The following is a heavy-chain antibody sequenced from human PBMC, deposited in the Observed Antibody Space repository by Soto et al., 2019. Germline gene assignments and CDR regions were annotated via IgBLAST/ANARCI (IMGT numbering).Heavy chain of an antibody. J-gene: IGHJ4*02. CDR3: AKDLGSTVTTYYFDY. Sequence: GGSLRLSCAASGFTFSSYAMSWVRQAPGKGLEWVSAISGSGGSTYYADSVKGRFTISRDNSKNTLYLQMNSLRAEDTAVYYCAKDLGSTVTTYYFDYWGQGTLVTVSS. V-gene: IGHV3-23*01. CDR2: ISGSGGST. CDR1: GFTFSSYA. D-gene: IGHD4-17*01.